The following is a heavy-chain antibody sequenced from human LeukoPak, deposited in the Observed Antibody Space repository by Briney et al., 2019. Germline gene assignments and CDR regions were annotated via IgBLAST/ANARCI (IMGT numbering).Heavy chain of an antibody. Sequence: GGPLRLSCVASGIDISYHYMGWVRQALGKGLEWVSVIHTGGTTHYADSVKGRFTISRDNSKNTLYLQMNSLRAEDTAVYYCAKDSSGWYEGGDWGQGTLVTVSS. J-gene: IGHJ4*02. CDR1: GIDISYHY. CDR3: AKDSSGWYEGGD. V-gene: IGHV3-53*01. CDR2: IHTGGTT. D-gene: IGHD6-19*01.